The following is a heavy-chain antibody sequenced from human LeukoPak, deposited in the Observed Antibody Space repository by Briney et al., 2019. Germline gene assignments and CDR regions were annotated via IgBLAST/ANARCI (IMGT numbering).Heavy chain of an antibody. D-gene: IGHD1-26*01. V-gene: IGHV5-51*01. Sequence: GESLKISCKGSGYSFSDYWIGWVRQMPGKGLKWMGIIYPGDSDARYSPSFQGQVTISADKSISTAYLQWSSLKASDTAMYYCARRRDLYSGSYYPFDYWGQGTLVTVSS. CDR3: ARRRDLYSGSYYPFDY. J-gene: IGHJ4*02. CDR1: GYSFSDYW. CDR2: IYPGDSDA.